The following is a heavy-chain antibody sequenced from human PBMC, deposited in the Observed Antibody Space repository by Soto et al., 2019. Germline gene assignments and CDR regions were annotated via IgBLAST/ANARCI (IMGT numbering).Heavy chain of an antibody. D-gene: IGHD6-19*01. CDR1: GYTFTSYA. CDR2: INAGNGNT. V-gene: IGHV1-3*01. J-gene: IGHJ4*02. CDR3: ARGWKQWLANVMGY. Sequence: ASVKVSCKASGYTFTSYAMHWVRQAPGQRLEWMGWINAGNGNTKYSQKFQGRVTITRDTSASIAYMELSSLRSEDTAVYYCARGWKQWLANVMGYWGQGTLVTVSS.